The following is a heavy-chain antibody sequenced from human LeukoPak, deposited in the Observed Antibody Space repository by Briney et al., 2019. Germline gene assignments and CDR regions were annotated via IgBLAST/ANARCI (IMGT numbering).Heavy chain of an antibody. Sequence: PGGSLRLSCAASGFTLSSYGMHWVRQAPGKGLEWVAFIRYDGSNKYYADSVKGRFTISRDNSKNTLYLQMNSLRAEDTAVYYCATDAVGPTGYWGQGTLVAVSS. D-gene: IGHD1-26*01. J-gene: IGHJ4*02. V-gene: IGHV3-30*02. CDR2: IRYDGSNK. CDR3: ATDAVGPTGY. CDR1: GFTLSSYG.